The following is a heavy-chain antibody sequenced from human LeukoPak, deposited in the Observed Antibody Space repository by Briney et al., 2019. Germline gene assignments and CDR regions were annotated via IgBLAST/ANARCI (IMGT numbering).Heavy chain of an antibody. J-gene: IGHJ5*02. D-gene: IGHD1-1*01. CDR3: ARELDSYNWFDP. CDR2: IIPIFGTA. Sequence: GASVKVSCKASGGTFTSYGISWVRQAPGQGLEWMGGIIPIFGTANYAQKFQGRVTITADESTSTAYMELSSLRSEDTAVYYCARELDSYNWFDPWGQGTLVTVSS. CDR1: GGTFTSYG. V-gene: IGHV1-69*13.